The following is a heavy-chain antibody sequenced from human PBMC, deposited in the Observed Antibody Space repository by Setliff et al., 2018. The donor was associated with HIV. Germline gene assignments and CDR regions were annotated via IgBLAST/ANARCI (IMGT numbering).Heavy chain of an antibody. CDR2: VSQSGST. CDR1: GVSINRTDHY. J-gene: IGHJ5*02. CDR3: ARVPVPGANWFDP. V-gene: IGHV4-39*01. Sequence: PSETLSLTCSVSGVSINRTDHYWCWIRQSPGKSLEWIGSVSQSGSTYYNPSLKSRITISVDRSKNLFSLKLISVTAADQGVYYCARVPVPGANWFDPWGLGTLVTVSS.